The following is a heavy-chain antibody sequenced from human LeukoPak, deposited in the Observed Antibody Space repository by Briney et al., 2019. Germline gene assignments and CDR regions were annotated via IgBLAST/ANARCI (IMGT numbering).Heavy chain of an antibody. V-gene: IGHV3-33*01. Sequence: AGGSPILPFAASGFAFFNFGMHWVRQDPRKGRGWVAVIWYDGTNKYYADSVKGQFTISRDNSKNTLYLQMNRLRAEDTAVYYCVRATVTRWFDPWGQGTLVTVSS. CDR2: IWYDGTNK. CDR3: VRATVTRWFDP. J-gene: IGHJ5*02. D-gene: IGHD4-17*01. CDR1: GFAFFNFG.